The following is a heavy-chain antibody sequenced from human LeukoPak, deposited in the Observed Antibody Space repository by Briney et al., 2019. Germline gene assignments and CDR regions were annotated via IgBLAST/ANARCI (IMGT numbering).Heavy chain of an antibody. D-gene: IGHD5-24*01. V-gene: IGHV1-69*13. J-gene: IGHJ3*02. CDR2: IIPIFGTA. CDR3: AREGSRNLEVAFDI. CDR1: GGTFSSYA. Sequence: SVKVSCKASGGTFSSYAISWVRQAPGQGLEWMGGIIPIFGTANYAQKFQGRVTITADESTSTAYMELSSLRSEDTAVYYCAREGSRNLEVAFDIWGQGTMVTVSS.